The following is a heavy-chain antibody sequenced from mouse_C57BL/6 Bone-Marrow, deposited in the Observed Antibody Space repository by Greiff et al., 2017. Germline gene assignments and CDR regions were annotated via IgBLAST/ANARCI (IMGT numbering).Heavy chain of an antibody. CDR1: GFTFSSYA. V-gene: IGHV5-4*01. CDR2: ISDGGSYT. CDR3: AREAYDYGAY. J-gene: IGHJ3*01. Sequence: EVKLVESGGGLVKPGGSLKLSCAASGFTFSSYAMSWVRQTPEKRLEWVATISDGGSYTYYPDNVKGRFTISRDNAKNNRYLQMSHLKSEDTAMYYCAREAYDYGAYWGQGTLVTVSA. D-gene: IGHD2-4*01.